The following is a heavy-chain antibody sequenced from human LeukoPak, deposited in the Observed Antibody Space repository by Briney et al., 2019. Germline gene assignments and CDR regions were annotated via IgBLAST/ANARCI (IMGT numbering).Heavy chain of an antibody. CDR2: ISSSSSYI. CDR3: ARDITMIVRGAFDI. Sequence: GGSLRLSCAASGFTFSSYSMNWVRQAPGQGLEWVSSISSSSSYIYYADSVKGRFTISRDNAKNSLYLQMNSLRAEDTAVYYCARDITMIVRGAFDIWGQGTMVTVSS. J-gene: IGHJ3*02. CDR1: GFTFSSYS. D-gene: IGHD3-22*01. V-gene: IGHV3-21*01.